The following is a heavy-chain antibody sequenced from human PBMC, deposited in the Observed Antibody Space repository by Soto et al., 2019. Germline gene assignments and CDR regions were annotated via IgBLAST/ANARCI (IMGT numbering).Heavy chain of an antibody. CDR2: ISAYNGNI. D-gene: IGHD3-9*01. V-gene: IGHV1-18*04. CDR3: ARGYYDILTGYYTSPGYFDY. J-gene: IGHJ4*02. CDR1: GSTFTRYA. Sequence: ASMKSSCTSSGSTFTRYASSWVLQPPAQLPEWMGWISAYNGNINYAQKLQGRVNMTTDTSTSTAYMELRSLRSDDTAVYYCARGYYDILTGYYTSPGYFDYWGQGTLVTVSS.